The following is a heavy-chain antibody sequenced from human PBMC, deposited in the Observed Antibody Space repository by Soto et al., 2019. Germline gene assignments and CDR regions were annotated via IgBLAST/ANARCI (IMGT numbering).Heavy chain of an antibody. Sequence: QVQLVESGGGVVQPGRSLRLSCAASGFTFSSYAMHWVRQAPGKGLEWVAVISYDGSNKYYADSVKGRFTISRDNSKNTLYLQMNSLRAEGTAVYYCARGGQWLVRDAFDIWGQGTMVTVSS. CDR3: ARGGQWLVRDAFDI. CDR2: ISYDGSNK. J-gene: IGHJ3*02. CDR1: GFTFSSYA. D-gene: IGHD6-19*01. V-gene: IGHV3-30-3*01.